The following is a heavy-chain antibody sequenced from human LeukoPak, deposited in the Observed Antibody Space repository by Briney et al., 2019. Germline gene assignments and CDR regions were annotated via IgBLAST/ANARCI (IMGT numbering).Heavy chain of an antibody. CDR3: ARHVSVSVVRGVILYYFDY. Sequence: PSETLFLTCTVSGGSISSSSYYWGWIRQPPGKGLEWIGSIYYSGSTYYNPSLKSRVTISVDTSKNQFSLKLSSVTAADTAVYYCARHVSVSVVRGVILYYFDYWGQGTLVTVSS. J-gene: IGHJ4*02. CDR2: IYYSGST. D-gene: IGHD3-10*01. V-gene: IGHV4-39*01. CDR1: GGSISSSSYY.